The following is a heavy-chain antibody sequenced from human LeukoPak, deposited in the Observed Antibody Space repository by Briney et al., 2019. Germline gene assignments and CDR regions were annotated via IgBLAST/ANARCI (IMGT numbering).Heavy chain of an antibody. CDR1: GLTFGSYG. CDR3: AKATSSMDFDS. CDR2: VSAAGDTT. V-gene: IGHV3-23*01. J-gene: IGHJ4*02. D-gene: IGHD2-2*01. Sequence: GGSLRLSCAASGLTFGSYGMSWVRQAPGKGLQRVSSVSAAGDTTFYTDSVKGRFSISRDNSKNTLYLQMNSLTPEDTAVYYCAKATSSMDFDSWGQGTLVTVSS.